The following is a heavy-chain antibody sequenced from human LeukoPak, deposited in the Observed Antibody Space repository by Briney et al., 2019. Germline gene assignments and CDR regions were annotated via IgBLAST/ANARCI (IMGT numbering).Heavy chain of an antibody. CDR3: VKRAGTATHY. Sequence: GGSLRLSCAASGFTFTSYAMSWVRQAPGEGLEWASAISGSGGSTYYADSVKGRFTISRDNSKNTLYLQMNSLRAEDTAVYYCVKRAGTATHYWGQGTLVTVSS. J-gene: IGHJ4*02. V-gene: IGHV3-23*01. CDR1: GFTFTSYA. D-gene: IGHD2-15*01. CDR2: ISGSGGST.